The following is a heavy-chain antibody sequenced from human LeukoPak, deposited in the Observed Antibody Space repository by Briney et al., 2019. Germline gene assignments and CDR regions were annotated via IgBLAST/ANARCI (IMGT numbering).Heavy chain of an antibody. V-gene: IGHV4-34*01. D-gene: IGHD3-10*01. CDR1: GGSFSGYY. Sequence: SETLSLTCAVYGGSFSGYYWSWIRQPPGKGLEWIGEINRSGSTNYNPSLKSRVTISVDTSKNQFSLKLSSVTAADTAVYYCARRMVRGVISYFDYWGQGTLVTVSS. CDR2: INRSGST. CDR3: ARRMVRGVISYFDY. J-gene: IGHJ4*02.